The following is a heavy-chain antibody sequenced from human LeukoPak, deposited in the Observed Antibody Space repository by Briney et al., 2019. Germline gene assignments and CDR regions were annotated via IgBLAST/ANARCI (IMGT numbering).Heavy chain of an antibody. Sequence: PGGSLRLSCAASGFTFSSYEMNWVRQAPGKGLEWVPYISSSGSTIYYADSVKGRFTISRDNAKNSLYLQMNSLRAEDTAVYYCAREGGWADLYFDYWGQGTLVTVSS. CDR1: GFTFSSYE. J-gene: IGHJ4*02. V-gene: IGHV3-48*03. CDR3: AREGGWADLYFDY. CDR2: ISSSGSTI. D-gene: IGHD3-16*01.